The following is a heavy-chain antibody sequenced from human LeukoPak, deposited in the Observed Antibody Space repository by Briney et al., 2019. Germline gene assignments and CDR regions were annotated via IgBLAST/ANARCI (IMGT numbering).Heavy chain of an antibody. CDR3: AKAHSYDSSGYYFDY. V-gene: IGHV3-43D*03. CDR1: GFTFDDYA. D-gene: IGHD3-22*01. Sequence: GGSLRLSCAASGFTFDDYAMHRVRQAPGKGLEWVSLISWDGGSTYYADSVKGRFTISRDNSKNSLYLQMNSLRAEDTALYYCAKAHSYDSSGYYFDYWGQGTLVTVSS. J-gene: IGHJ4*02. CDR2: ISWDGGST.